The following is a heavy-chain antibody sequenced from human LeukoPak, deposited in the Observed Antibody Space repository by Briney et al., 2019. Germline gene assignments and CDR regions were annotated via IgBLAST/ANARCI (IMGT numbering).Heavy chain of an antibody. V-gene: IGHV3-30*19. D-gene: IGHD3-10*01. Sequence: QPGGSLRLSCAASGFTFSSYGMHWVRQAPGKGLEWVAVIWYDGSNKYYADSVKGRFTISRDNSKNTLYLQMNSLRAEDTAVYYCARGVGPSGNWFDPWGQGTLVTVSS. CDR1: GFTFSSYG. J-gene: IGHJ5*02. CDR3: ARGVGPSGNWFDP. CDR2: IWYDGSNK.